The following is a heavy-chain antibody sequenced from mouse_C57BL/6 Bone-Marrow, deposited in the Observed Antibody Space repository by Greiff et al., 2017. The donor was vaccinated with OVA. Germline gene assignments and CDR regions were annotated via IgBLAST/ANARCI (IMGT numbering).Heavy chain of an antibody. Sequence: HVQLQPPWAELVRPGTSVKLSCQASGYTFTSYWMHWVKQRPGQGLAWIGVIDPSDSYTNYNQKFKGKATLTVDTSSSTAYMQLSSLTSEDDAVYYCARSSDWYFDVWGTGTTVTVSS. D-gene: IGHD1-1*01. CDR3: ARSSDWYFDV. CDR1: GYTFTSYW. J-gene: IGHJ1*03. CDR2: IDPSDSYT. V-gene: IGHV1-59*01.